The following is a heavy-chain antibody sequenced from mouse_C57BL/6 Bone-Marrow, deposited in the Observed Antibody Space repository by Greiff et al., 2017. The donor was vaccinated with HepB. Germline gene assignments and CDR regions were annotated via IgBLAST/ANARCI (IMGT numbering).Heavy chain of an antibody. V-gene: IGHV1-50*01. CDR1: GYTFTSYW. J-gene: IGHJ3*01. Sequence: VQLQQPGAELVKPGASVKLSCKASGYTFTSYWMQWVKQRPGQGLEWIGEIDPSDSYTNYNQKFKGKATLTVDTSSSTAYMQLSSLTSEDSAVYYCARETRRAWFAYWGQGTLVTVSA. CDR3: ARETRRAWFAY. CDR2: IDPSDSYT.